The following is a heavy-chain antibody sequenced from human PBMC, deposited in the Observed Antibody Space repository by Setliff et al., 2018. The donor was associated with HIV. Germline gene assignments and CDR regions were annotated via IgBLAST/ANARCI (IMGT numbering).Heavy chain of an antibody. CDR3: ARAPFRGGRFGWFDP. J-gene: IGHJ5*02. D-gene: IGHD2-15*01. CDR2: IHYSGRT. Sequence: TLSLTCTVSGDSISSGGFYCNWFRQYPEKGLEWIGWIHYSGRTNFNPSLRSRATISFDTSKNQFSLNLTSVTAADTAVYYCARAPFRGGRFGWFDPWGQGTLVTVSS. CDR1: GDSISSGGFY. V-gene: IGHV4-31*03.